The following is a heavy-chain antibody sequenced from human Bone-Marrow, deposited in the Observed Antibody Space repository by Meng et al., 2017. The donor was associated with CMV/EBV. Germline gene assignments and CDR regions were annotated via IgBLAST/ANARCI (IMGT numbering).Heavy chain of an antibody. D-gene: IGHD6-19*01. CDR3: AKDARSGWNFDY. V-gene: IGHV3-23*01. CDR1: GFTFSDYA. CDR2: ILDTGGTT. J-gene: IGHJ4*02. Sequence: VELLGSGGGLVQPGGSLRLSCAASGFTFSDYAMSWVRQAPGKGLEWVSAILDTGGTTYYADSVKGRFTISRDNSQNTLYLQMNSLRAEDTAVYYCAKDARSGWNFDYWGQGTLVTVSS.